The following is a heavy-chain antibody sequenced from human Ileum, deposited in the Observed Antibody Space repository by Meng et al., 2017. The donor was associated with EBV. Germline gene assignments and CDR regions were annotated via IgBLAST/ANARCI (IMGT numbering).Heavy chain of an antibody. Sequence: QLQLQESGPGLVKPSENLSLTCTVSGGSISSRDYCWGWIRQSPGKGLEWIESICYSDYTYYNPSLESRVTISADTSKNQFSLSLSSVTAADTAVYYCAMGPDYAKTGYWGQGTLVTVSS. CDR2: ICYSDYT. CDR3: AMGPDYAKTGY. J-gene: IGHJ4*02. V-gene: IGHV4-39*01. D-gene: IGHD4-17*01. CDR1: GGSISSRDYC.